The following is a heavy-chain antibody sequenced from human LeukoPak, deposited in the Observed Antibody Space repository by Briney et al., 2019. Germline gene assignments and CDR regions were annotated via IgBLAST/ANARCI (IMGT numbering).Heavy chain of an antibody. CDR2: IYSGGNT. CDR3: ARYSGYDG. CDR1: GFTVRTSY. Sequence: GGSLRLSCAASGFTVRTSYMSWVRQAPGKGLEWVSVIYSGGNTYYADSVKGRFTISRDSSKNTLYLQMNSLRAEDTAVYYCARYSGYDGWGQGTLVTVSS. V-gene: IGHV3-66*01. D-gene: IGHD5-12*01. J-gene: IGHJ4*02.